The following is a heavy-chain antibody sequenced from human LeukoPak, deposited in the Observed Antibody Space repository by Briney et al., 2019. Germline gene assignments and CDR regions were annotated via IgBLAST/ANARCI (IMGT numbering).Heavy chain of an antibody. V-gene: IGHV3-7*03. Sequence: PGGSLRLSCAASGFTFSSYAMHWVRQAPGKGLEWVANMNQGGGETYYVDSVKGRFAMSRDNAKNSLYLQMNSLRAEDTAVYYCARDKIVGATKFDFWGQGTLVTVSS. J-gene: IGHJ4*02. CDR1: GFTFSSYA. D-gene: IGHD1-26*01. CDR3: ARDKIVGATKFDF. CDR2: MNQGGGET.